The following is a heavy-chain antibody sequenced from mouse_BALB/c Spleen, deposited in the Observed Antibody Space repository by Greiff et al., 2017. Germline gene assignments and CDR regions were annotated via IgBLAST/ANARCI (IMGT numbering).Heavy chain of an antibody. CDR3: ARRGVTTALDY. V-gene: IGHV1-54*01. J-gene: IGHJ2*01. CDR1: GYAFTNYL. D-gene: IGHD1-2*01. CDR2: INPGSGGT. Sequence: QVQLKQSGAELVRPGTSVKVSCKASGYAFTNYLIEWVKQRPGQGLEWIGVINPGSGGTNYNEKFKGKATLTADKSSSTAYMQLSSLTSDDSAVYFCARRGVTTALDYWGQGTTLTVSS.